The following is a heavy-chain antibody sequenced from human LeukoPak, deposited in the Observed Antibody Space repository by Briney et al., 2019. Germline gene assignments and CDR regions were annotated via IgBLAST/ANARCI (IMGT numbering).Heavy chain of an antibody. D-gene: IGHD1-14*01. Sequence: GSLRLSCAASGFTFSSYEMNWVRQAPGKGLEWIGSISHSGSTYYKPSLKSRVTISVDTSKNQFSLKLRSVTAADTAVYYCARVTSRLGWFDPWGQGTLVTVSS. CDR3: ARVTSRLGWFDP. V-gene: IGHV4-38-2*01. CDR2: ISHSGST. CDR1: GFTFSSYE. J-gene: IGHJ5*02.